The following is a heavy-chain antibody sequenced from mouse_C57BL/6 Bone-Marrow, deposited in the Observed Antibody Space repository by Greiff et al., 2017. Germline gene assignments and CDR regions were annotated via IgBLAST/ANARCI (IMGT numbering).Heavy chain of an antibody. V-gene: IGHV6-3*01. CDR2: IRLKSDNYAT. Sequence: DVMLVESGGGLVQPGGSMKLSCVASGFTFSNYWMNWVRQSPEKGLEWVAQIRLKSDNYATHYAESVKGRFTISRDDSKSSVYLQMNNLRAEDTGIYYCTGSKKPPYYFDYWGQGTTLTVSS. CDR3: TGSKKPPYYFDY. D-gene: IGHD2-5*01. J-gene: IGHJ2*01. CDR1: GFTFSNYW.